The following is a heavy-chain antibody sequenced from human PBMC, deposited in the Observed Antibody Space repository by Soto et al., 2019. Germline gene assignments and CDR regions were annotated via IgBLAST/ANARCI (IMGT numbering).Heavy chain of an antibody. D-gene: IGHD6-13*01. CDR3: AKYKSTTTAAGVSFDY. V-gene: IGHV4-59*08. CDR1: GSSLSNYC. Sequence: SETLSPTCTVSGSSLSNYCWGWIRRPPGKGLEWVGFICYNGNTNYNPSLENRVTISVDTSKNQFSLRLNSVTAADTAVYYCAKYKSTTTAAGVSFDYWGQGTLVTVS. CDR2: ICYNGNT. J-gene: IGHJ4*02.